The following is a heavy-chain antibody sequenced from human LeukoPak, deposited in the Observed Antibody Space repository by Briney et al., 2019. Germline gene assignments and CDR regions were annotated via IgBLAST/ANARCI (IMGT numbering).Heavy chain of an antibody. V-gene: IGHV4-34*01. CDR1: GGSFSGYY. Sequence: SETLSLTCAVYGGSFSGYYWSWIRQPPGKGLEWIGEINHSGSTNYNPSLKSRVTISVDTSKNQFSLKLSSVTAADTAVYYCARGIRSGGWFYYYYVMDVWGQGTTVTVSS. D-gene: IGHD6-19*01. CDR3: ARGIRSGGWFYYYYVMDV. CDR2: INHSGST. J-gene: IGHJ6*02.